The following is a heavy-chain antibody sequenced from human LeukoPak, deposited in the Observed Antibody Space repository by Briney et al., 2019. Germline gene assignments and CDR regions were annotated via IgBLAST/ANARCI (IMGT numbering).Heavy chain of an antibody. J-gene: IGHJ4*02. CDR2: ISWNSGSI. D-gene: IGHD5-12*01. CDR1: GFTFDDYA. CDR3: AKDIGYSGYDWYYFDY. Sequence: PGGSLRLSCAASGFTFDDYAMHWVRQAPGKGLEWVSGISWNSGSIGYADSVKGRFTISRDNAKNSLYLQMNSLRAEDTALYYCAKDIGYSGYDWYYFDYWGQGTLVTVSS. V-gene: IGHV3-9*01.